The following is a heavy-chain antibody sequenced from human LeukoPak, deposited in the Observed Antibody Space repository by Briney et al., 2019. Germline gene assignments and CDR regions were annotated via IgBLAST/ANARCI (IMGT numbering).Heavy chain of an antibody. CDR3: AKDVEAAAGSEYDY. D-gene: IGHD6-13*01. J-gene: IGHJ4*02. V-gene: IGHV3-43D*04. Sequence: GGSLRLSCAASGFTFDDYAMHWVRQAPGKGLEWVSLISWDGGSTYYADSVEGRFTISRDNSKNSLYLQMNSLRAEDTALYYCAKDVEAAAGSEYDYWGQGTLVTVSS. CDR2: ISWDGGST. CDR1: GFTFDDYA.